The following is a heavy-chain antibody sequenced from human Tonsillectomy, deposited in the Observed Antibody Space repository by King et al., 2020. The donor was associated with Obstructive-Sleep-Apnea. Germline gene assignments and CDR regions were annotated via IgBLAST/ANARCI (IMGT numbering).Heavy chain of an antibody. CDR3: ARCPDGSGRPLVADAFDI. V-gene: IGHV4-39*07. CDR2: IYYSGST. CDR1: GGSISSSSYY. Sequence: LQLQESGPGLVKPSETLSLTCTVSGGSISSSSYYWGWIRQPPGKALEWIGNIYYSGSTSYNPSLKSRVTISVDTSKNQFSLKLSSVTAADTAVYYCARCPDGSGRPLVADAFDIWGQGTMVTVSS. J-gene: IGHJ3*02. D-gene: IGHD3-10*01.